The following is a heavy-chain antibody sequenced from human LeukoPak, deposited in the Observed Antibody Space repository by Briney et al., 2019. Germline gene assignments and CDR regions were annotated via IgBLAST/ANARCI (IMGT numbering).Heavy chain of an antibody. Sequence: SETLSLTCAVYGGSFSGYYWSWIRQPPGKGLEWIGEINHSRSTNYNPSLKSRVTISVDTSKNQFSLKLSSVTAADTAVYYCARGDLRVFSGWIIYYYYGMDVWGQGTTVTVSS. CDR1: GGSFSGYY. CDR2: INHSRST. CDR3: ARGDLRVFSGWIIYYYYGMDV. V-gene: IGHV4-34*01. J-gene: IGHJ6*02. D-gene: IGHD6-19*01.